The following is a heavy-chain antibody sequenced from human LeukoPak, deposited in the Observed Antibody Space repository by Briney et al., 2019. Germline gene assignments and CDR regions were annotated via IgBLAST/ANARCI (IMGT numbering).Heavy chain of an antibody. Sequence: GGSLRLSCAASGFTVSSNYMSWVRQAPGKGLEWASVIYSGGSTYYADSVKGRFTISRDNSRNTLYPQMNSLRAEDTAVYYCASSYAAGAFDIWGQGTMVTVSS. V-gene: IGHV3-53*01. CDR2: IYSGGST. CDR3: ASSYAAGAFDI. CDR1: GFTVSSNY. J-gene: IGHJ3*02.